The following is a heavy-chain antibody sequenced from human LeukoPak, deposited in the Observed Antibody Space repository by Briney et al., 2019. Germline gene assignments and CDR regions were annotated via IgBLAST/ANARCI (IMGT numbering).Heavy chain of an antibody. D-gene: IGHD3-3*01. Sequence: SQTLSLTCAISGDSVSSNSAAWNWIRPSPSRGLEWLGRTYYRSKWYNDYAVSVKSRITINPDTSKNQFSLQLNSVTPEDTAVYYCARDRALRITIFGVVNNWFDPWGQGTLVTVSS. J-gene: IGHJ5*02. CDR1: GDSVSSNSAA. CDR3: ARDRALRITIFGVVNNWFDP. V-gene: IGHV6-1*01. CDR2: TYYRSKWYN.